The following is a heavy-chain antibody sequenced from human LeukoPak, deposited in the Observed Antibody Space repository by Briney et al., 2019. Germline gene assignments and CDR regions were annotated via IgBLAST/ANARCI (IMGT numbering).Heavy chain of an antibody. CDR2: IYYSGST. CDR3: ARGVYIAAAQYGY. V-gene: IGHV4-59*01. CDR1: GDSISSYY. Sequence: PSETLSLTCTVSGDSISSYYWSWIRQPPGKGLECIGYIYYSGSTNYNPSLKSRVTISVDTSKNQFSLKLNSVTAADTAVYYCARGVYIAAAQYGYWGQGTLVTVSS. J-gene: IGHJ4*02. D-gene: IGHD6-13*01.